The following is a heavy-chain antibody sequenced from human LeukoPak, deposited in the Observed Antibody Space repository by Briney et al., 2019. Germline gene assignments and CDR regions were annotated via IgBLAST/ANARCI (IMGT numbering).Heavy chain of an antibody. V-gene: IGHV1-46*01. Sequence: ASVKVSCKASGGTFTSYYMHWVRQAPGQGLEWMGIINPSGGSTSYAQKFQGRVTMTRDTSTSTVYMELSSLRSEDTAVYYCAREVMMWYSLNRNYGMDVWGQGTTVTVSS. J-gene: IGHJ6*02. CDR3: AREVMMWYSLNRNYGMDV. CDR1: GGTFTSYY. D-gene: IGHD2-15*01. CDR2: INPSGGST.